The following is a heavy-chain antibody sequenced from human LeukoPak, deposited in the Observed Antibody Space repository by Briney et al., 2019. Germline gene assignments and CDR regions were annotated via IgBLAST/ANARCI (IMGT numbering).Heavy chain of an antibody. CDR1: GFTFSSYN. CDR2: ISSSSSDI. D-gene: IGHD6-19*01. CDR3: AKPRIDNSGWLFDY. Sequence: GGSLRLSCAASGFTFSSYNMNWVRQAPGKGLEWVSSISSSSSDIYYADSVKGRFTISRDNANNSLYLQMNSLRAEDTAVYYCAKPRIDNSGWLFDYWGQGTLVTVSS. J-gene: IGHJ4*02. V-gene: IGHV3-21*01.